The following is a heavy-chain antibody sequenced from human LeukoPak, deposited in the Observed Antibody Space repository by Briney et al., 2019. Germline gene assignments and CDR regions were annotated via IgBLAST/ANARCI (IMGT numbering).Heavy chain of an antibody. Sequence: PSETLSLTCTVSGYSISSGYYWGWIRQPPGKGLEWIGSNYYSGSTYYNPSLKSRVTISVDTSKNQFSLKLSSVTAADTAVYYCARPFSYSSGWYYFDYWGQGTLVTVSS. CDR3: ARPFSYSSGWYYFDY. CDR1: GYSISSGYY. V-gene: IGHV4-38-2*02. J-gene: IGHJ4*02. CDR2: NYYSGST. D-gene: IGHD6-19*01.